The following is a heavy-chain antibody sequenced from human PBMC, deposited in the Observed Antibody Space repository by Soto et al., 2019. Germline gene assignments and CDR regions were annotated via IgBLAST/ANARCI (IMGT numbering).Heavy chain of an antibody. CDR1: GGSISSYY. Sequence: SETLSLTCTVSGGSISSYYWSWIRQPPGKGLEWIGYIYYSGSTNYNPSLKSRVTISVDTSKNQFSLKLSSVAAADTAVYHCAREQVDTATIDYWGQGTLVTVSS. CDR3: AREQVDTATIDY. V-gene: IGHV4-59*12. D-gene: IGHD5-18*01. J-gene: IGHJ4*02. CDR2: IYYSGST.